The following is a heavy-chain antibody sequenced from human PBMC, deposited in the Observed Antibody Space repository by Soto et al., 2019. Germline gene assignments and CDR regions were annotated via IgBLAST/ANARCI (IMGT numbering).Heavy chain of an antibody. CDR2: ITESGDDT. CDR3: AEVCSSSWSPHYYFDY. Sequence: EVQLLESGGGLVQPGGSLRLSCAASGFTFNNYAMGWVRQAPGKGLEWVSAITESGDDTYYIDSVKGRFTISRDNSKSRLYLQMNRLRAEDRAIYYCAEVCSSSWSPHYYFDYWGQGTLVTVSS. CDR1: GFTFNNYA. J-gene: IGHJ4*02. D-gene: IGHD2-2*01. V-gene: IGHV3-23*01.